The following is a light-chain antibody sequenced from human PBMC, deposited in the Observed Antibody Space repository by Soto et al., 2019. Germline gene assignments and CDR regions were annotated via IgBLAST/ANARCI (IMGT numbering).Light chain of an antibody. CDR2: GAS. CDR1: ASVYASY. J-gene: IGKJ5*01. CDR3: QQQDILPIT. V-gene: IGKV3-20*01. Sequence: PGERATLSFWASASVYASYLAWSQHQPGQAARLRISGASRRATGIPDRFSGAWSGTDFTLTRSILQTEDFALYYGQQQDILPITFGQGTRLEN.